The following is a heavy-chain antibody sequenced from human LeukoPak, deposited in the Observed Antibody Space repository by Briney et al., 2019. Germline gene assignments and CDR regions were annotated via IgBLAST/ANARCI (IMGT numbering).Heavy chain of an antibody. D-gene: IGHD4/OR15-4a*01. CDR2: ISSSGTNI. Sequence: GGSLRLSRAASGFTFSSYEMNWVRQAQGKGLEWVSYISSSGTNIYYADSVKGRFTISRDNAKNSLYLQMNSLRAEDTAVYYCARETPYGGNPAFDYWGQGTLVTVSS. CDR1: GFTFSSYE. V-gene: IGHV3-48*03. J-gene: IGHJ4*02. CDR3: ARETPYGGNPAFDY.